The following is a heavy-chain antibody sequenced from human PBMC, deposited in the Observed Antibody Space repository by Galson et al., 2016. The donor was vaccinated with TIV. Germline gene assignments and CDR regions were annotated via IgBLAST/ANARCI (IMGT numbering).Heavy chain of an antibody. J-gene: IGHJ4*02. CDR2: IYPVDSDT. CDR3: ARERDSGYAYYFDF. Sequence: ISCKGSGYRFSNYWIAWVRQMPGKGLEWMGVIYPVDSDTRYSPSFQGQVAISADKSISTAYLQWNSLKASDSAIYYCARERDSGYAYYFDFWGQGTLVTVSS. CDR1: GYRFSNYW. D-gene: IGHD6-25*01. V-gene: IGHV5-51*01.